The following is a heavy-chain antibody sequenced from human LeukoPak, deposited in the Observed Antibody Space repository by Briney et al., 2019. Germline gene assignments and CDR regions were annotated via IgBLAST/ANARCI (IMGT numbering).Heavy chain of an antibody. D-gene: IGHD6-13*01. CDR3: ARVVRSTPPDS. CDR1: GFTFSSYA. V-gene: IGHV3-64*01. Sequence: GGSLRLSCAASGFTFSSYAMHWVRQTPGKGLEYVSAISSNGGSTYYANSVKGRFTISRDNSKNTLYLQMGSLRAEDMAVYYCARVVRSTPPDSWGQGTLVTVSS. CDR2: ISSNGGST. J-gene: IGHJ4*02.